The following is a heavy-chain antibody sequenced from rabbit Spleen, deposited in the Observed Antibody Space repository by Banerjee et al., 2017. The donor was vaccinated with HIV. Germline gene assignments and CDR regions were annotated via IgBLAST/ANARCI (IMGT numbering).Heavy chain of an antibody. J-gene: IGHJ3*01. CDR3: ARSDVGSGANTITRLDL. CDR1: GVSFSDKDV. CDR2: VATGGNGKS. Sequence: EQLEESGGGLVKPEGSLTLTCKASGVSFSDKDVMCWVRQAPGKGLEWIGYVATGGNGKSYYASWVNGRFTISKASSTTVTLQMTSLTAADTATYFCARSDVGSGANTITRLDLWGPGTLVTVS. D-gene: IGHD4-2*01. V-gene: IGHV1S45*01.